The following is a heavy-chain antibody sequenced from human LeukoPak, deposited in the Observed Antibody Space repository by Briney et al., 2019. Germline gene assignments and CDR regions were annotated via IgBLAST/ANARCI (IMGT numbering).Heavy chain of an antibody. J-gene: IGHJ4*02. Sequence: GGSLRLSCAASGFTFSSYAMSWVRQAPGKGLEWVSGISGSGGSTYYGDSVKGRLTISRDNSKATLYRQMNILGAEDTAVYYCAKSGRLGLRGGFFDFWGQGTLVTVSS. V-gene: IGHV3-23*01. CDR3: AKSGRLGLRGGFFDF. D-gene: IGHD4-17*01. CDR2: ISGSGGST. CDR1: GFTFSSYA.